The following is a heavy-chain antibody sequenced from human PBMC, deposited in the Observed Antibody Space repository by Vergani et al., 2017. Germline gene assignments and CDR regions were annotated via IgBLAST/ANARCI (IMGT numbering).Heavy chain of an antibody. D-gene: IGHD2-8*02. Sequence: EVQLVESGGGLVQPGGSLRLSCAASGFTFSSYEMNWVRQAPGKGLEWVSYISSSGSTIYYADSVKGRFTISRDNAKNSLYLQMNSLRAEDTAVYYCARESVLVGIPRRGKPSGIDYWGQGTLVTVSS. CDR1: GFTFSSYE. CDR2: ISSSGSTI. J-gene: IGHJ4*02. V-gene: IGHV3-48*03. CDR3: ARESVLVGIPRRGKPSGIDY.